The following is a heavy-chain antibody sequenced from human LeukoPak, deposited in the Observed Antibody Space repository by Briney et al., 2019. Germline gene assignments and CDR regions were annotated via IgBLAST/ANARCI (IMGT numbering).Heavy chain of an antibody. Sequence: GGSLRLSCAASGFTFSSYWMHWVRQAPGKGLVWVSRINSDGSTTTYADSVKGRFTISRDNAQNTLYLQMNSLRVEDTAVYYCTRGGVDYWGQGTLVTVSS. CDR2: INSDGSTT. V-gene: IGHV3-74*01. J-gene: IGHJ4*02. CDR1: GFTFSSYW. CDR3: TRGGVDY.